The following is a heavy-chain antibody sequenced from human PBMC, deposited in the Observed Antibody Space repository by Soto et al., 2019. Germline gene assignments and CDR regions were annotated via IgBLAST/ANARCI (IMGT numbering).Heavy chain of an antibody. CDR1: GGTFSSYA. CDR2: IIPIFGTA. Sequence: GASVKVSCKASGGTFSSYAISWVRQAPGQGLEWMGGIIPIFGTANYAQKFQGRVTITADESTSTAYMKLSSLRSEDTAVYYCARGPFTMVRGVIITFYYFDYWGQGTLVTVSS. J-gene: IGHJ4*02. D-gene: IGHD3-10*01. V-gene: IGHV1-69*13. CDR3: ARGPFTMVRGVIITFYYFDY.